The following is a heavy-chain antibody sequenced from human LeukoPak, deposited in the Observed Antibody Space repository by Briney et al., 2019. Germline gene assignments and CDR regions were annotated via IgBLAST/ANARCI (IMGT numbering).Heavy chain of an antibody. V-gene: IGHV3-64D*09. Sequence: GGSLRLSCPASGFXFSTYAAHWVRQAPGKGLEYVSAISSNGGSTYYADSVRGRFTISRDNSKNTLCLQMSSLRTEDTAVYYCVTLGLASPSDYWGQGTLVTVSS. CDR2: ISSNGGST. CDR3: VTLGLASPSDY. D-gene: IGHD3/OR15-3a*01. CDR1: GFXFSTYA. J-gene: IGHJ4*02.